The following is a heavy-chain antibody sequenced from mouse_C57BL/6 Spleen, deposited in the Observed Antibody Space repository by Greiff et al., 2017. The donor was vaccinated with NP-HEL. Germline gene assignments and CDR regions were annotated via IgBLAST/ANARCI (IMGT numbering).Heavy chain of an antibody. CDR3: ARWDYDDYAMDY. CDR2: ISSGSSTI. J-gene: IGHJ4*01. CDR1: GFTFSDYG. Sequence: EVQVVESGGGLVKPGGSLKLSCAASGFTFSDYGMHWVRQAPEKGLEWVAYISSGSSTIYYADTVKGRFTISRDNAKNTLFLQMTSLRSEDTAMYYCARWDYDDYAMDYWGQGTSVTVSS. V-gene: IGHV5-17*01. D-gene: IGHD2-4*01.